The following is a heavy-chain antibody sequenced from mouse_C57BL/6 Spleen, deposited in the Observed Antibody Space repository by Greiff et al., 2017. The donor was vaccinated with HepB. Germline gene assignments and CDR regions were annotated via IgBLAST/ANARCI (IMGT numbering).Heavy chain of an antibody. J-gene: IGHJ4*01. CDR3: ARGDYDGYYAMDY. Sequence: VMLVESGPGLVQPSQSLSITCTVSGFSLTSYGVHWVRQSPGKGLEWLGVIWSGGSTDYNAAFISRLSISKDNSKSQVFFKMNSLQADDTAIYYCARGDYDGYYAMDYWGQGTSVTVSS. D-gene: IGHD2-4*01. V-gene: IGHV2-2*01. CDR1: GFSLTSYG. CDR2: IWSGGST.